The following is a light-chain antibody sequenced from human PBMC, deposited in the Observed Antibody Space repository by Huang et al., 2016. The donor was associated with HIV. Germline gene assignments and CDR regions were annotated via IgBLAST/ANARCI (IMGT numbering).Light chain of an antibody. CDR3: QQHNTWPRT. CDR1: QSVGSN. Sequence: EIVMTQSPATLSVSPGERVTLSCRASQSVGSNFAWYQQRRGQAPRLLIYAASTRATGIPARFSGSGSGTEFTLTVSSLQSEDFAVYYCQQHNTWPRTFGQGTRV. CDR2: AAS. J-gene: IGKJ1*01. V-gene: IGKV3-15*01.